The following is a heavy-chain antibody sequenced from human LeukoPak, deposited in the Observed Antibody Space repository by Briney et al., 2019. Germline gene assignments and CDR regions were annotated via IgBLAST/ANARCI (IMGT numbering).Heavy chain of an antibody. CDR1: GYTFTSYY. CDR2: INPSGGST. CDR3: AKTVNRYNWNDVVESEESWFDP. J-gene: IGHJ5*02. Sequence: ASVKVSCKASGYTFTSYYMHWVRQAPGQGLEWMGIINPSGGSTSYAQKFQGRVTMTRDTSTSTVYMELSSLRSEDTAVYYCAKTVNRYNWNDVVESEESWFDPWGQGTLVTVSS. V-gene: IGHV1-46*01. D-gene: IGHD1-1*01.